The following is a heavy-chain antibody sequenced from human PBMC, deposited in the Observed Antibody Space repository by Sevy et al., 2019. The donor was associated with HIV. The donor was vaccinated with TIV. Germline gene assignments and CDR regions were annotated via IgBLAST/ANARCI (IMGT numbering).Heavy chain of an antibody. CDR2: ISPDKGNI. CDR1: GYTFTTYG. D-gene: IGHD5-18*01. J-gene: IGHJ5*02. Sequence: ASVKVSCKVSGYTFTTYGIAWVRQAPGQGLEWMGWISPDKGNIKYVHKFQGRVTMTTDTSTSTAYMELRSLRSDDTALYYCARLKGIWTASVAWGQGTLVTVSS. V-gene: IGHV1-18*04. CDR3: ARLKGIWTASVA.